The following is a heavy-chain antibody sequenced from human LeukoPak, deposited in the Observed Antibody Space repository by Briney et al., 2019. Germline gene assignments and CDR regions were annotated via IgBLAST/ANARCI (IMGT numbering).Heavy chain of an antibody. CDR3: AKNADYGDNPT. J-gene: IGHJ5*02. D-gene: IGHD4-23*01. CDR2: ISSSSSYI. CDR1: GFTFSSYS. Sequence: GGSLRLSCAASGFTFSSYSMNWVRQAPGKGLEWVSSISSSSSYIYYADSVKGRFTISRDNAKNSLNLQMNSLRAEDTAVYYCAKNADYGDNPTWGQGTLVTVSS. V-gene: IGHV3-21*01.